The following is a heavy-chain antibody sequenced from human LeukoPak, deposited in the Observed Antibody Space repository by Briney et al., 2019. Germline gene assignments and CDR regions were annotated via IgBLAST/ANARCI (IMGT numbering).Heavy chain of an antibody. V-gene: IGHV3-73*01. Sequence: GGSLRLSCAASGFTFSGSAMHWVRQASGKGLEWVGRIRSKANSYATAYAASVKGRFTISRDNSKNTLYLQMNSLRAEDTAVYYCAKDVRRVYAVTTVIYYYYYYMDVWGKGTTVTISS. D-gene: IGHD4-17*01. CDR3: AKDVRRVYAVTTVIYYYYYYMDV. J-gene: IGHJ6*03. CDR1: GFTFSGSA. CDR2: IRSKANSYAT.